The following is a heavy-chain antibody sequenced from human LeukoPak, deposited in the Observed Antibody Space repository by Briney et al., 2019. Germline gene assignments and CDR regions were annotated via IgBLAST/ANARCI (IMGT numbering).Heavy chain of an antibody. D-gene: IGHD5-18*01. Sequence: SETLSLTCTVSGGSISSYYWSWIRQPPGKGLEWIGYIYYSGSTNYNPSLKSRVTISVDTSKNQFSLKLSSVTAADTAVYYCARTDTAMVTAFDIWGQGTMVTVSS. CDR2: IYYSGST. J-gene: IGHJ3*02. V-gene: IGHV4-59*08. CDR1: GGSISSYY. CDR3: ARTDTAMVTAFDI.